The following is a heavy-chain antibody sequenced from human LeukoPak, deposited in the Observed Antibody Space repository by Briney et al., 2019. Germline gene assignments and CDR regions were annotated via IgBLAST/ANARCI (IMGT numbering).Heavy chain of an antibody. CDR3: ARRPTVTVLLLRSSDAFDI. CDR1: GGSISSGGYS. V-gene: IGHV4-31*03. D-gene: IGHD4-17*01. J-gene: IGHJ3*02. Sequence: PSETLSLTCTVSGGSISSGGYSWSWIRQHPGKGLEWIGYIYYSGSTYYNPSLKSRVTISVDTSKNQFSLKLSSVTAADTAVYYCARRPTVTVLLLRSSDAFDIWGQGTMVTVSS. CDR2: IYYSGST.